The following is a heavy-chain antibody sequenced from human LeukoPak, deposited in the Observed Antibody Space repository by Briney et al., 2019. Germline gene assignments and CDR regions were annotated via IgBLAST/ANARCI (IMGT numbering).Heavy chain of an antibody. D-gene: IGHD6-6*01. CDR2: IIPIFGTA. Sequence: SVKVSCKASGGTFSSYAISWVRQAPGQGLEWMGGIIPIFGTANYAQKFQGRVTITTDESTSTAYMELSSLRFEDTAVYYCARSIEARPGHFDYWGQGTLVTVSS. J-gene: IGHJ4*02. V-gene: IGHV1-69*05. CDR1: GGTFSSYA. CDR3: ARSIEARPGHFDY.